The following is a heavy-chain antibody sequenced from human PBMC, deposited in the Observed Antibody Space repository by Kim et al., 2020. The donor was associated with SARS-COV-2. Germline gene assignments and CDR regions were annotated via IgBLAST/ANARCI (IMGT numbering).Heavy chain of an antibody. CDR3: ARHFDSSGYYFDY. V-gene: IGHV5-51*01. J-gene: IGHJ4*02. D-gene: IGHD3-22*01. Sequence: YSPSFQGQVTTSADKSISTAYLQWSSLKASDTAMYYCARHFDSSGYYFDYWGQGTLVTVSS.